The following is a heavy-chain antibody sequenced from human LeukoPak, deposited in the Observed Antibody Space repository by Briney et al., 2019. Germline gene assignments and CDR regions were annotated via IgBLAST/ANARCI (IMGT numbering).Heavy chain of an antibody. CDR3: ATEAQQYQLPRTDAFDI. D-gene: IGHD2-2*01. CDR2: INPSGGST. V-gene: IGHV1-46*01. CDR1: GYTFTSYY. J-gene: IGHJ3*02. Sequence: ASVKVSCKASGYTFTSYYMHWVRQAPGQGLEWIGIINPSGGSTSYAQKFQGRVTMTRDMSTSTVYMELSSLRSEDTAVYYCATEAQQYQLPRTDAFDIWGQGTMVTVSS.